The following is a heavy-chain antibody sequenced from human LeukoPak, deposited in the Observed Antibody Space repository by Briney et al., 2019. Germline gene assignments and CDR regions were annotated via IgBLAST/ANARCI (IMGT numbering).Heavy chain of an antibody. D-gene: IGHD3-22*01. CDR1: GFTFSSYA. CDR3: ARGPQTYYYDSSVDY. CDR2: ISSNGGST. V-gene: IGHV3-64*01. J-gene: IGHJ4*02. Sequence: GGSLRLSCAASGFTFSSYAMHWVRQAPGKGLEYVSAISSNGGSTYYANSVKGRFTISRDNSKNTLYLQMGSLRAEDMAVYYCARGPQTYYYDSSVDYWGQGTLVTVSS.